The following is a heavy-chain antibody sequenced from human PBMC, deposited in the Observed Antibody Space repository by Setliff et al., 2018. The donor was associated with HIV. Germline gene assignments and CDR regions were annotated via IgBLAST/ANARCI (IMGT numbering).Heavy chain of an antibody. Sequence: PSETLSLTCTVSGDSISGSYWCWIRQPPGKGLEWIGYIYASGSANHNPSLKSRVSISVDTFKNQLSLKLSSVTATDTAVYYCARLDLTTAGQIGYFHHWGQGTQVTVSS. CDR2: IYASGSA. V-gene: IGHV4-4*09. CDR1: GDSISGSY. D-gene: IGHD6-13*01. CDR3: ARLDLTTAGQIGYFHH. J-gene: IGHJ1*01.